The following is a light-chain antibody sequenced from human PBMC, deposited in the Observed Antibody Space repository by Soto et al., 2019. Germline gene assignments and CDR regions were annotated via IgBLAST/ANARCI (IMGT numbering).Light chain of an antibody. CDR2: DVT. Sequence: QSALTQPPSVYGSPGQSVTISCTGTSSDVGGFNYVSWYQQCPGKAPNLIIYDVTKRPSGVPDRFSGSKSGNTASLTISGLQAEDEADYYCCSYAGSYTYVVFGGGTKLTVL. CDR1: SSDVGGFNY. CDR3: CSYAGSYTYVV. V-gene: IGLV2-11*01. J-gene: IGLJ2*01.